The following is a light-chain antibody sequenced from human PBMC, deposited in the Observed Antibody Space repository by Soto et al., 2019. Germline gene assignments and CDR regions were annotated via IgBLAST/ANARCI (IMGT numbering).Light chain of an antibody. Sequence: DIQMTQSPSTLSASVGDRVTITCRASQTIARSLAWYQQKPGKAPKVLIYQASFLDSGVPSRFSGRGIGTEFTLTINTLQPDDSATYYCQQYEYFWTFGEGTKVDIK. J-gene: IGKJ1*01. CDR3: QQYEYFWT. V-gene: IGKV1-5*03. CDR2: QAS. CDR1: QTIARS.